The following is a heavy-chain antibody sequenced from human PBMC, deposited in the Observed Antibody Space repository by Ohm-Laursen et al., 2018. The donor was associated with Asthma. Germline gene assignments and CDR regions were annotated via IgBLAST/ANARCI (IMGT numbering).Heavy chain of an antibody. J-gene: IGHJ5*02. D-gene: IGHD6-19*01. CDR3: ARSTGWYRLDL. Sequence: LRLSCTASGFTFSNQAMSWVRQPPGKGLEWIGEISHSGAASFNPSLTSRVTISLDKSKTHFSLELTSVTAADTAVYYCARSTGWYRLDLWGQGTLVTVSS. V-gene: IGHV4-4*02. CDR2: ISHSGAA. CDR1: GFTFSNQA.